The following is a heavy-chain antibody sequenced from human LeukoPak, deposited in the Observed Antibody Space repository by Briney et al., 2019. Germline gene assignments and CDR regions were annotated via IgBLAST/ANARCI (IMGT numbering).Heavy chain of an antibody. CDR3: AREHYYYGSGSYNWFDP. CDR1: GFTFSSYA. J-gene: IGHJ5*02. V-gene: IGHV3-48*03. CDR2: ISSSGSTI. Sequence: PGGSLRLSCAASGFTFSSYAMSWVRQAPGKGLEWVSYISSSGSTIYYADSVKGRFTISRDNAKNSLYLQMNSLRAEDTAVYYCAREHYYYGSGSYNWFDPWGQGTLVTVSS. D-gene: IGHD3-10*01.